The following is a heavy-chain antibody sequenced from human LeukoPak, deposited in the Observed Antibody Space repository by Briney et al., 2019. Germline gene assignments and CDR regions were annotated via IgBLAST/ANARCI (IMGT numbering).Heavy chain of an antibody. V-gene: IGHV3-33*06. J-gene: IGHJ4*02. CDR2: IWYDGSNK. CDR1: GFSFSSYG. Sequence: GRSLRLSCAASGFSFSSYGMHWVRQAPGKGLEWVAVIWYDGSNKYYADSVKGRFTISRDNSKNTLYLQMNSLRAEDTAVYYCAKGWRRTADYWGQGTLVTVSS. CDR3: AKGWRRTADY. D-gene: IGHD6-13*01.